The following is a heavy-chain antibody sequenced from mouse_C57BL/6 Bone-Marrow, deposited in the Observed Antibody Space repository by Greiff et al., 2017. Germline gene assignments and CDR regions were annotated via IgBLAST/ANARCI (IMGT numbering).Heavy chain of an antibody. J-gene: IGHJ3*01. CDR3: ARRRRVRGTWFAY. CDR2: IDPSDSYT. Sequence: QVQLQQPGAELVKPGASVKLSCKASGYTFTSYWMQWVKQRPGQGLEWIGEIDPSDSYTNYNQKFKGKATLTVDTSSSTAYMQLSSLTSEDAAVYYCARRRRVRGTWFAYWGQGTLVTVSA. D-gene: IGHD2-14*01. V-gene: IGHV1-50*01. CDR1: GYTFTSYW.